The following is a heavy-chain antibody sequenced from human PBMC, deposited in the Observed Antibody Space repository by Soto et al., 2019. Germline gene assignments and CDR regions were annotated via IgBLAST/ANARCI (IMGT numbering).Heavy chain of an antibody. D-gene: IGHD3-9*01. CDR2: MNPNSGNT. Sequence: ASVKVSCKASGYTFTSYVINWVRQATGQGLEWMGWMNPNSGNTGYAQKFQGRVTMTRNTSISTAYMELSSLRSEDTAVYYCARVFHYDILTGYEAFDIWGQGTMVTVSS. CDR1: GYTFTSYV. V-gene: IGHV1-8*01. J-gene: IGHJ3*02. CDR3: ARVFHYDILTGYEAFDI.